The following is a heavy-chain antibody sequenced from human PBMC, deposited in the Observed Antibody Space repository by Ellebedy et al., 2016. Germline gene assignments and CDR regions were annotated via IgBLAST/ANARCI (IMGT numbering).Heavy chain of an antibody. CDR1: GLNFDTFF. V-gene: IGHV3-23*01. CDR2: INADSDDT. CDR3: RQGHYADY. Sequence: GGSLRLXCVVSGLNFDTFFMSWVRQAPGKGLEWVSTINADSDDTRLADSVKGRFTVSRDNPRKTVYLRMNSLRVEDTARYYCRQGHYADYWGQGTLVTVSS. J-gene: IGHJ4*02.